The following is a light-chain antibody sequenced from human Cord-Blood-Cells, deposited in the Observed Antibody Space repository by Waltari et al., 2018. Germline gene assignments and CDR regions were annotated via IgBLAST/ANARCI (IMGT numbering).Light chain of an antibody. J-gene: IGKJ1*01. Sequence: AIRITQSPSSFSSSTGNRVTITCRASQGISSYLAWYQQKPGKAPKLLSYAASTLQSGVPSMLSGSGSGTDVTITISCLQSEDFGTYYCQQYYSYPWTFGQGTKVEIK. CDR1: QGISSY. CDR2: AAS. V-gene: IGKV1-8*01. CDR3: QQYYSYPWT.